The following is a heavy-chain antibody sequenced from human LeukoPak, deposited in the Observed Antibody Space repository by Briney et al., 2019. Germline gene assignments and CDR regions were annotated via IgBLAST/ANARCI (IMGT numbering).Heavy chain of an antibody. V-gene: IGHV3-74*01. CDR3: AKDRLGTLDAFDI. J-gene: IGHJ3*02. CDR1: GFTLSNFW. Sequence: PGGSLRLSCAASGFTLSNFWMHWVRQAPGKGLEWVSRVDTDGVTTYYADSVKGRFTISRDNSKNTLSLQMNSLRTEDTAVYYCAKDRLGTLDAFDIWGQGTMVTVSS. D-gene: IGHD3-9*01. CDR2: VDTDGVTT.